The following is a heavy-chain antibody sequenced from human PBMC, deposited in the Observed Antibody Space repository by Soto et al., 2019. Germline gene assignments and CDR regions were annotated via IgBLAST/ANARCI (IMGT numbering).Heavy chain of an antibody. Sequence: SETLSLTCTVSGGSISSGDYYWSWIRQPPGKGLEWIGYIYYSGSTYYNPSLKSRVTISVDTSKNQFSLKLSSVTAADTAVYYCARAPGEAGKEKFDYWGQGTLVTVSS. CDR2: IYYSGST. CDR3: ARAPGEAGKEKFDY. J-gene: IGHJ4*02. V-gene: IGHV4-30-4*01. D-gene: IGHD6-13*01. CDR1: GGSISSGDYY.